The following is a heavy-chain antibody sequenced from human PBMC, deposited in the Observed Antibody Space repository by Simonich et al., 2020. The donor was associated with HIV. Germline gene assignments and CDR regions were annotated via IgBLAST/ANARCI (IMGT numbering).Heavy chain of an antibody. D-gene: IGHD3-3*01. CDR1: GWSFSGYY. J-gene: IGHJ4*02. CDR2: INHSVSS. CDR3: ASGGPRFLEWLSPFDY. V-gene: IGHV4-34*01. Sequence: QVQLQQWGAGLLKPSETLSLTCAVYGWSFSGYYWSWIRQPPGKGLEWFGEINHSVSSNYNPSLKSRVTISVDTSKNQFSLKLSSVTAADTAVYYCASGGPRFLEWLSPFDYWGQGTLVTVSS.